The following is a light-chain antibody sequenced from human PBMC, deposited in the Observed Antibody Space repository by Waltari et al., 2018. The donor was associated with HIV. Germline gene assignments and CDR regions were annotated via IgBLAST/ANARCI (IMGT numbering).Light chain of an antibody. V-gene: IGLV1-40*01. CDR1: NSNIGAGFD. Sequence: QSALTQPPSVSGAPGQSVTISCSGSNSNIGAGFDVHWYQQVPGTAPRLLIYDNNNRPSGVPARFSGSKSGNSASLAINGLQSEDEADYYCQSYDSRLSGSVVFGGGTKVTVL. CDR3: QSYDSRLSGSVV. CDR2: DNN. J-gene: IGLJ2*01.